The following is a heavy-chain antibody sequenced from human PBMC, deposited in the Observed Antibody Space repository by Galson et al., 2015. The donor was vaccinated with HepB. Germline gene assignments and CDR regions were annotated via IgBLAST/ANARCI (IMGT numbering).Heavy chain of an antibody. CDR2: IIPTLAIT. Sequence: SVKVSCKASGGTFSSYTITWVRQAPGQGLEWMGRIIPTLAITNYAQKFQGRVTITADKSTSTAYMELSSLRSEDTAVYYCTGGNRKLIYYYYGLDVWGQGTTVTVSS. CDR1: GGTFSSYT. D-gene: IGHD1-14*01. J-gene: IGHJ6*02. CDR3: TGGNRKLIYYYYGLDV. V-gene: IGHV1-69*02.